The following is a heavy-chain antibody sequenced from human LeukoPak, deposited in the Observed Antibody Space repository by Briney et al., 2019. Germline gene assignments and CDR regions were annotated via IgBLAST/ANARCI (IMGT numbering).Heavy chain of an antibody. D-gene: IGHD3-22*01. Sequence: PGGSLRLSCAASGFTFSSYAMHWVRQAPGKGPECVAVISNDGSDKYYPDSVKGRFTISRDNSENTLYLQMNSLRAEDTAVYYCARGTYYYDSSGYYSGGLGYWGQGTLVSVSS. CDR1: GFTFSSYA. V-gene: IGHV3-30*04. CDR3: ARGTYYYDSSGYYSGGLGY. J-gene: IGHJ4*02. CDR2: ISNDGSDK.